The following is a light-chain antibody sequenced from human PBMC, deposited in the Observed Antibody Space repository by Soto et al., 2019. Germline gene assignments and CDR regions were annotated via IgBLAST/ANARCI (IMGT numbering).Light chain of an antibody. V-gene: IGKV1-9*01. CDR1: QGISSY. J-gene: IGKJ5*01. Sequence: DIQLTQSPSFLSASVGDRVTITCRASQGISSYLAWYQQKPGKAPKLLIYLASTLQSGVPSRFSGSGSGTEFTLTISSLQPEDFATYYCQQVNSFPVTFGQATRLEIK. CDR2: LAS. CDR3: QQVNSFPVT.